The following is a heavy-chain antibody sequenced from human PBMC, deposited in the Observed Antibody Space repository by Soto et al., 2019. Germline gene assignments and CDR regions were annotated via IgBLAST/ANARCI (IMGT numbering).Heavy chain of an antibody. V-gene: IGHV3-73*02. J-gene: IGHJ4*02. CDR3: TRSGGLELDY. Sequence: EVQLVESGGGLVQPGGSLKLSCAASGFTFSGSAMHWVRQASGKGLEWVGRIRSKANSYATAYAASVKGRFTISRDDSKNTAYLQMNSLKTEDTAVYYCTRSGGLELDYWGQGTLVAVSS. D-gene: IGHD1-1*01. CDR2: IRSKANSYAT. CDR1: GFTFSGSA.